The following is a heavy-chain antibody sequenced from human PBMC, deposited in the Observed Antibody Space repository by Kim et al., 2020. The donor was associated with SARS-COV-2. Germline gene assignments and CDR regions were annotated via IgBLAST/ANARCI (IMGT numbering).Heavy chain of an antibody. V-gene: IGHV3-48*02. Sequence: ADVVKGRFTTSRDNAKNSLYLQMNSLRDEDTAVYYCARVADCGGDCHFDYWGQGTLVTVSS. CDR3: ARVADCGGDCHFDY. D-gene: IGHD2-21*02. J-gene: IGHJ4*02.